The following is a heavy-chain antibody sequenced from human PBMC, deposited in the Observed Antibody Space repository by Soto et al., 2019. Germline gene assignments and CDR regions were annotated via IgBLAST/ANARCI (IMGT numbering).Heavy chain of an antibody. CDR2: INQDGSGK. V-gene: IGHV3-7*01. CDR1: GFTFSIYW. CDR3: ARDPRGKATTH. Sequence: PGGSLSLSCAASGFTFSIYWMSWVRQAPGKGLEWVANINQDGSGKNYVDSVKGRFTISRDNAKNSLYLQMNSLRAEDTAIYYCARDPRGKATTHWGQGTLVTVSS. J-gene: IGHJ4*02. D-gene: IGHD1-1*01.